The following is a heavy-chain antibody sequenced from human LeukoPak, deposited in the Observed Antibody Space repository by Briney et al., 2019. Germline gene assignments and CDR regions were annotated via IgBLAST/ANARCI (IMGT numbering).Heavy chain of an antibody. V-gene: IGHV3-73*01. CDR1: GFTFSGSA. D-gene: IGHD1-26*01. CDR2: IDKKDNFSAT. J-gene: IGHJ5*02. CDR3: TRDSGTYNWLDP. Sequence: PGGSLRLSCAASGFTFSGSAIHWVRQSSGKGLEWVGRIDKKDNFSATTSAASVTGRFTISRDDSKNTAYLQMNSLKTEDTALYYCTRDSGTYNWLDPWGQGTLVTVSS.